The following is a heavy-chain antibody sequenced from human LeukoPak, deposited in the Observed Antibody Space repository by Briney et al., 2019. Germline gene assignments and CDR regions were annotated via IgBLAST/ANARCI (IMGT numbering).Heavy chain of an antibody. D-gene: IGHD3-22*01. V-gene: IGHV4-31*03. Sequence: SQTLSLTCTVSGGCISSGGYYWSWIRQHPGQGLEWIGYIYCSGNTYYNPSLKSRLTISVDTSKYPFSLKLSCVTAADTAVDYGARTSGSASGGYYQFNGMDFWGQGTTVTVSS. J-gene: IGHJ6*02. CDR2: IYCSGNT. CDR1: GGCISSGGYY. CDR3: ARTSGSASGGYYQFNGMDF.